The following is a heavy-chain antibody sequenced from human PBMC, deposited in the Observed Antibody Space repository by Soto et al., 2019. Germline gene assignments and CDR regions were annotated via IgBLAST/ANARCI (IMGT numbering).Heavy chain of an antibody. CDR3: ARAGSGSYYPFDP. J-gene: IGHJ5*02. CDR1: GGTFSSYT. Sequence: SVKVSCKASGGTFSSYTISWVRQAPGQGLEWMGRIIPILGIANYAQKFQGRVTITADKSTSTAYMELSSLRSEDTAVYYCARAGSGSYYPFDPWGQGTLVTVSS. CDR2: IIPILGIA. D-gene: IGHD3-10*01. V-gene: IGHV1-69*02.